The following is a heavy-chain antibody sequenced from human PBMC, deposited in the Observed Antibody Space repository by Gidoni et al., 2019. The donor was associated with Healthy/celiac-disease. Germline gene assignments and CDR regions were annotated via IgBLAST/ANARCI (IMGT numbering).Heavy chain of an antibody. CDR3: ARDPSRGSPTSFDY. D-gene: IGHD1-26*01. V-gene: IGHV3-30-3*01. J-gene: IGHJ4*02. Sequence: QVQLVESGGGVVQPGRSLRLSCAASGFTFSSYAMHWVRQAPGKGLEWVAVISYDGSNKYYADSVKGRFTISRDNSKNTLYLQMNSLRAEDTAVYYCARDPSRGSPTSFDYWGQGTLVTVSS. CDR1: GFTFSSYA. CDR2: ISYDGSNK.